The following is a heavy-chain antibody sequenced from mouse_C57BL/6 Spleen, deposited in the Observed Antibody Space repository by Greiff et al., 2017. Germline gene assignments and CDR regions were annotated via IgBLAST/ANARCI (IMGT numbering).Heavy chain of an antibody. CDR1: GFNFKNTY. J-gene: IGHJ2*01. CDR3: AREGAAHCAGAFDY. D-gene: IGHD3-2*02. V-gene: IGHV14-3*01. Sequence: VQLQQSVAELVRPGASVKLSCTASGFNFKNTYMHWVKQRPGQGLEWIGRIDPANGDTKYTTKFKGKATLTADTSSNTAYLQLSSLTSEDTAIYYCAREGAAHCAGAFDYWGQGTTVTASS. CDR2: IDPANGDT.